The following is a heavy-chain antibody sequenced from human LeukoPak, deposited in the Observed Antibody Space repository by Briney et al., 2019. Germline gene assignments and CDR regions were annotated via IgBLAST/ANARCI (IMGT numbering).Heavy chain of an antibody. Sequence: ASVKVSCKASGYTFTSYGISWVRQAPGQGLEWMGWISAYNGNTNYAQKLQGRVTMTTDTSTSTAYMELSSLRSEDTAVYYCASEKVTVVVVAATYYYYGMDVWGQGTTVTVSS. D-gene: IGHD2-15*01. V-gene: IGHV1-18*01. CDR2: ISAYNGNT. CDR3: ASEKVTVVVVAATYYYYGMDV. J-gene: IGHJ6*02. CDR1: GYTFTSYG.